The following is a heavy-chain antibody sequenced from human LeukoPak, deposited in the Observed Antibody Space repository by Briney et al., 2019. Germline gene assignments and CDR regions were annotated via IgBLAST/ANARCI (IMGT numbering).Heavy chain of an antibody. CDR1: GFTFSSYA. CDR3: ARDFQDLGY. CDR2: ISYDGSNK. Sequence: PGRSLRLSCAASGFTFSSYAMHWVRQAPGKGLEWVAVISYDGSNKYYADSVKGRFTISRDNSKNTLYVQMNSLRAEDTAVYYCARDFQDLGYWGQGALVTVSS. V-gene: IGHV3-30*04. J-gene: IGHJ4*02.